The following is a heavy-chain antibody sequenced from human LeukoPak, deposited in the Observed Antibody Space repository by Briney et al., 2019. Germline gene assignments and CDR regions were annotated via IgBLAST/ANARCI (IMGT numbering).Heavy chain of an antibody. J-gene: IGHJ3*02. CDR1: GGSISTYY. V-gene: IGHV4-59*08. Sequence: SDTLSLTCTVSGGSISTYYWGWVRQPPGKGLEWIGYIYYIGSTNYNPSLKSRVSISVDTSKNQFSLKLTSVTAADTAMYYCARPRSSGSYAAFDIWGQGTMVTVSS. CDR2: IYYIGST. CDR3: ARPRSSGSYAAFDI. D-gene: IGHD1-26*01.